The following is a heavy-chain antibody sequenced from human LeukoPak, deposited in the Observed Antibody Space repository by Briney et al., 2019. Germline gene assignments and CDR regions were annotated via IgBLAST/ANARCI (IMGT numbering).Heavy chain of an antibody. CDR3: SKIRGQGLVYDAFDI. CDR1: GFTFSSYA. D-gene: IGHD6-19*01. J-gene: IGHJ3*02. V-gene: IGHV3-23*01. CDR2: ISGSGGST. Sequence: GGSLRLSCADSGFTFSSYAMSWVRPAPGKGREWVSAISGSGGSTYYADSVKGRFTISRDNSKNTLYLQMNSLRAEDAAVYYCSKIRGQGLVYDAFDIWGQGTMVTVSS.